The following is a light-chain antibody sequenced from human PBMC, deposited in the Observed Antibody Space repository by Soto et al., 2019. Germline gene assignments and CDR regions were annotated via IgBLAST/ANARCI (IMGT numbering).Light chain of an antibody. CDR2: DSS. J-gene: IGKJ3*01. V-gene: IGKV3-11*01. CDR3: QQRSSWPPHVT. Sequence: DIVMTQSPATLSVSPGEGATLSCRASQSINTYLTWYQQKPGQAPRLLIYDSSNRATGIPARFSGSGSGTDFTLTLSSLEPEDFAFYYCQQRSSWPPHVTFGPGTKVDIK. CDR1: QSINTY.